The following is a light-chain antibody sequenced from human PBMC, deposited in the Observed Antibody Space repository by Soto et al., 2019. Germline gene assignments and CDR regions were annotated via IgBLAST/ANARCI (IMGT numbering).Light chain of an antibody. J-gene: IGKJ1*01. CDR1: QSISAW. Sequence: DIQMTHSPSTLSASVGDSVSINFRASQSISAWLAWYQQKPGKAPRLLIYKASTLEIGVPSRFSGSGSGTEFTLAISSLQPDDVAIYYCQQYNDYSWTFGQGTKVDIK. CDR3: QQYNDYSWT. V-gene: IGKV1-5*03. CDR2: KAS.